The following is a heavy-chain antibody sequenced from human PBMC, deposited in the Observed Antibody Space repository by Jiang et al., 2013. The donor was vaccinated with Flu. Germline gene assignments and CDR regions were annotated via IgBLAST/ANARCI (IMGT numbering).Heavy chain of an antibody. J-gene: IGHJ4*02. CDR3: ARREAAAGYFDY. Sequence: TRYSPSFQGQVTISADKSISTAYLQWSSLKASDTAMYYCARREAAAGYFDYWGQGTLVTVSS. V-gene: IGHV5-51*01. D-gene: IGHD6-13*01. CDR2: T.